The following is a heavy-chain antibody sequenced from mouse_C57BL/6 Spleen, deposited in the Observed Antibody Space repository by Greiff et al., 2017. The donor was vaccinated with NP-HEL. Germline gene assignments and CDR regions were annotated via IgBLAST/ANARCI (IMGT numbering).Heavy chain of an antibody. CDR3: AIGYGYYAMDY. J-gene: IGHJ4*01. Sequence: QVQLQQPGAELVKPGASVKVSCKASGYTFTSYWMHWVKQRPGQGLEWIGRIHPSDSDTNYNQKFQGKATLTVDKSSSTAYMQLSSLTSEDSAVYYCAIGYGYYAMDYWGQGTSVTVSS. CDR2: IHPSDSDT. CDR1: GYTFTSYW. D-gene: IGHD1-1*02. V-gene: IGHV1-74*01.